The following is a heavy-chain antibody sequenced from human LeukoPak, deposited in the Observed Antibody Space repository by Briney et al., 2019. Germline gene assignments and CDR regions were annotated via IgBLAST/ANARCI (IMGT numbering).Heavy chain of an antibody. Sequence: GGSLRLSCAASGFTFSSFAMHWVRQAPGKGLEWVTVISFDGSNKYYADSVKGRFTISRDNSKNMLYLQMNSLRAEDTAVYYCARDRHSSSWYWFDPWGQGTLVTVSS. D-gene: IGHD6-13*01. V-gene: IGHV3-30*14. CDR2: ISFDGSNK. J-gene: IGHJ5*02. CDR3: ARDRHSSSWYWFDP. CDR1: GFTFSSFA.